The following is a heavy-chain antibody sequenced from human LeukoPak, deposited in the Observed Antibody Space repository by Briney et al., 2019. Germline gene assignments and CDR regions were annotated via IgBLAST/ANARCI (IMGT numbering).Heavy chain of an antibody. CDR3: AREEVYDFWSGYQGTPDY. J-gene: IGHJ4*02. D-gene: IGHD3-3*01. V-gene: IGHV3-48*01. CDR1: GFTFSSYS. Sequence: PGGSLRLSCAASGFTFSSYSMNWVRQAPGKGLEWVSYISSSSSTIYYADSVKGRFTISRDNAKNPLYLQMNSLRAEDTAVYYCAREEVYDFWSGYQGTPDYWGQGTLVTVSS. CDR2: ISSSSSTI.